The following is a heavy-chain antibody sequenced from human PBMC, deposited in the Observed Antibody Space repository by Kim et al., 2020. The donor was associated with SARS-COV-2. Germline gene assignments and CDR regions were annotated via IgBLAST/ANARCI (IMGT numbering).Heavy chain of an antibody. CDR1: GFTLSSYS. V-gene: IGHV3-23*03. J-gene: IGHJ5*01. Sequence: GGSLRLSCAASGFTLSSYSMSWVRQAPGMGLEWVSRIYSGGTGTNYADSVKGRFTISRDSAKNTLYLQMNSLTAEDTALYYCTRQSRRTSWF. CDR3: TRQSRRTSWF. CDR2: IYSGGTGT.